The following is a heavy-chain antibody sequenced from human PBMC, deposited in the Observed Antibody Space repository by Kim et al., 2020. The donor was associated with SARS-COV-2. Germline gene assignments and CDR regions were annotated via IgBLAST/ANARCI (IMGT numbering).Heavy chain of an antibody. D-gene: IGHD2-2*01. CDR2: IFGSGHGT. V-gene: IGHV3-23*01. Sequence: GGSLRLSCVGSRFTFSSSAMTWVRQPPGKGLEWVSTIFGSGHGTYYSSSVRGRFIVSKDNSKNTLYLQMDNLRDDDTAIYYCAKNVHLTSVTFLWYFDLWGRGTSVTVSS. J-gene: IGHJ2*01. CDR1: RFTFSSSA. CDR3: AKNVHLTSVTFLWYFDL.